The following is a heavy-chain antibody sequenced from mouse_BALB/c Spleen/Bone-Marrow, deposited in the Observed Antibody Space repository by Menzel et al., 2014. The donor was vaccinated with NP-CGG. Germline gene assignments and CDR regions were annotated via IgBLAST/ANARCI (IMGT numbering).Heavy chain of an antibody. V-gene: IGHV1-53*01. D-gene: IGHD1-1*01. CDR3: SLLGDF. J-gene: IGHJ2*01. Sequence: VQLQQSGAELVKPGASVKLSCKASGYTFTRYYMYWVKQRPGQGLGWVGGINPYNGGTHFNEKFKSEATLTADKSSSTAYMQLNSLTSEDSAVYYCSLLGDFWGQGTPLTVSS. CDR1: GYTFTRYY. CDR2: INPYNGGT.